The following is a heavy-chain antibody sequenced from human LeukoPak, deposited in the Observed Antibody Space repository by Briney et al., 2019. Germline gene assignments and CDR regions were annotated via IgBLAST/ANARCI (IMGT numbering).Heavy chain of an antibody. Sequence: SETLSLTCSVSGASIRNYYWSWIRQSAGKGLEWIGHISPSGTTMYNPSLTSRLTLSLDTSKNQFSLSLTSVTAADTAVYYCARGDSSPDNWGQGTLVTVSS. CDR1: GASIRNYY. CDR2: ISPSGTT. D-gene: IGHD3-22*01. V-gene: IGHV4-4*07. CDR3: ARGDSSPDN. J-gene: IGHJ4*02.